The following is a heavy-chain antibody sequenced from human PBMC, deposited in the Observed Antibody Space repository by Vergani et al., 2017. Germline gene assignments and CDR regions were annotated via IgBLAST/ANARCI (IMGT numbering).Heavy chain of an antibody. D-gene: IGHD2-15*01. CDR2: IRSKAYGGTT. J-gene: IGHJ4*02. V-gene: IGHV3-49*04. Sequence: EVQLVESGGGLVQPGRSLRLSCTASGFTFGDYAMSWVRQAPGKGLEWVGFIRSKAYGGTTEYAASVKGRFTISRDDSKSIAYLQMNSLKTEDTAVYYCTRAGGYCSGGSCGRTVLYFDYWGQGTLVTVSA. CDR1: GFTFGDYA. CDR3: TRAGGYCSGGSCGRTVLYFDY.